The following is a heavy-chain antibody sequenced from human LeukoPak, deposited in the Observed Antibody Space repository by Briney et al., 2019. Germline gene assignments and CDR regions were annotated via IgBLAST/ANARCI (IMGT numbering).Heavy chain of an antibody. CDR3: AKGGSSWSEIDY. CDR1: GFTFSSYG. CDR2: ITATSSST. V-gene: IGHV3-23*01. D-gene: IGHD6-13*01. J-gene: IGHJ4*02. Sequence: GGSLRLSCAASGFTFSSYGMSWVRQAPGKGLEWVSAITATSSSTHDADSVQGRFTIPRDNSKNTLYLQMNSLRAEDTAVYYCAKGGSSWSEIDYWGQGTLVTVSS.